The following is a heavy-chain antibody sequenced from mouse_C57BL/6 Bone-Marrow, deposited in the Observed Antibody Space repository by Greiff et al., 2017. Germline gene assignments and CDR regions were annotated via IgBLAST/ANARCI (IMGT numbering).Heavy chain of an antibody. CDR3: ARRYYDYDWFAY. D-gene: IGHD2-4*01. V-gene: IGHV1-19*01. Sequence: EVQLQQSGPVLVKPGASVKMSCKASGYTFTDYYMNWVKQSHGKSLEWIGVINPYNGGTSYNQKFKGKATLTVDKSSSTAYMELNSLTSEDSAVYYCARRYYDYDWFAYWGQGTLVTVSA. J-gene: IGHJ3*01. CDR2: INPYNGGT. CDR1: GYTFTDYY.